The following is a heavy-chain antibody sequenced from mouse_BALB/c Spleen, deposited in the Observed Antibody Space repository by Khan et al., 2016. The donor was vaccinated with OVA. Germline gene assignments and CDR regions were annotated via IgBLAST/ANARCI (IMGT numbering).Heavy chain of an antibody. Sequence: QVQLQQPGAELVRPGASVKLSCKASGSTFTSYWMNWVKQRPGQGLEWIGMLAPSDSETHFNQMFKEKATLTVDKSSSTAYKPLSRLTSEDSAVDYCARGPIEVHGYFDVWGTGTTVTVSS. CDR1: GSTFTSYW. CDR3: ARGPIEVHGYFDV. J-gene: IGHJ1*03. CDR2: LAPSDSET. V-gene: IGHV1-61*01.